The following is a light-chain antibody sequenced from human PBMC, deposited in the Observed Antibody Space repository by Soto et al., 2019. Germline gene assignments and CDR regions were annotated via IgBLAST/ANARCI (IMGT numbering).Light chain of an antibody. CDR3: QQYYSTLT. CDR1: QIVNNRY. V-gene: IGKV3-20*01. CDR2: DAA. Sequence: EFVVTQSPGTLSLSPGERATLSCRTSQIVNNRYLAWYQQKPGQAPRLLMYDAASRPGGIPDRFSGSGFGTEFTLTISSLQAEDVAVYYCQQYYSTLTFGGGTKVEIK. J-gene: IGKJ4*01.